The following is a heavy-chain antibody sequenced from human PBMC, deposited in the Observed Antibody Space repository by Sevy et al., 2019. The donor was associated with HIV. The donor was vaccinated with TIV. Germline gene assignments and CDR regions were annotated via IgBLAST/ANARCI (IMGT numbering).Heavy chain of an antibody. CDR2: IYHSGST. Sequence: SETLSLTCAVSGYSISSGYYWGWIRQPPGKGLEWIGSIYHSGSTYYNPSLKSRVTISVDTSKNQFSLKLSSVTAADTAVYYCARRGAVAGTEGGNYFDYWGQGTLVTVSS. J-gene: IGHJ4*02. CDR3: ARRGAVAGTEGGNYFDY. D-gene: IGHD6-19*01. V-gene: IGHV4-38-2*01. CDR1: GYSISSGYY.